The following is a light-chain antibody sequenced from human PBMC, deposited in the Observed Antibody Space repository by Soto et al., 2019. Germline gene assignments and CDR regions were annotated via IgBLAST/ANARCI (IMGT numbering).Light chain of an antibody. Sequence: SSELTQPSSVSVSPGQTASITCSGDKLGDQYACWYQQKPGQSPVLVIYQDSKRPSGIPERISGSNSGNTATLTISGTQAIDEADYYCQAWDSSTANVVFGGGTKLTVL. CDR2: QDS. V-gene: IGLV3-1*01. CDR3: QAWDSSTANVV. CDR1: KLGDQY. J-gene: IGLJ2*01.